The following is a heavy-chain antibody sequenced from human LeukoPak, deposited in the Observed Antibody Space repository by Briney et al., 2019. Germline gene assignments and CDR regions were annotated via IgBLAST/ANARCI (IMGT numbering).Heavy chain of an antibody. CDR1: GGSISSSSYY. Sequence: PSETLSLTCTVSGGSISSSSYYWGWIRQPPGKGLEWIGSIYYSGSTYYNPSLKSRVTISVDTSKNQFSLKLSSVTAADTAVYYCARMYSSGWCFDYWGQGTLVTVSS. D-gene: IGHD6-19*01. CDR2: IYYSGST. CDR3: ARMYSSGWCFDY. J-gene: IGHJ4*02. V-gene: IGHV4-39*07.